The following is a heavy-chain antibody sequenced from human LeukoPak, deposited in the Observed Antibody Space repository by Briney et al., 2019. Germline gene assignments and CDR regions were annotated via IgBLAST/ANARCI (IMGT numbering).Heavy chain of an antibody. CDR2: ISWNSGGI. V-gene: IGHV3-9*01. D-gene: IGHD1-14*01. CDR3: ATFSGAHHKTFDS. CDR1: GFTFDDYD. Sequence: GGSLRLSCAASGFTFDDYDMHWVRQAPGKGLEWVSGISWNSGGIGYADSVKGRFTISRDNAKNSLYLQMNTLRAENTAIYYCATFSGAHHKTFDSWGQGTLVTVSS. J-gene: IGHJ4*02.